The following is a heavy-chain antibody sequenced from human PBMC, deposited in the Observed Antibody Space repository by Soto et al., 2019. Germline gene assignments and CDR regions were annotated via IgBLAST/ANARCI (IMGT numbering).Heavy chain of an antibody. D-gene: IGHD3-10*01. CDR2: INPNSGGT. CDR3: VSDQPSFGEY. J-gene: IGHJ4*01. Sequence: KVCCKAYQYTFTGYYMHWVRQAPGQGLEWMGWINPNSGGTNYAQKFQGWVTMTKDVSTSTAYIEVMCLRYGDPGEHYCVSDQPSFGEYWG. V-gene: IGHV1-2*04. CDR1: QYTFTGYY.